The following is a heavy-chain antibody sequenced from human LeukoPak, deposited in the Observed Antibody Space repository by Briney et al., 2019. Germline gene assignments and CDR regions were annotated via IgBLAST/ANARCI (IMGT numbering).Heavy chain of an antibody. J-gene: IGHJ4*02. Sequence: PGGSLRLSCATAGFSFSSYWMSWVRQAPGKGLEWVANIKQDGSEHYYVDSVKGRFTISRDNAKNSLYLQMSGLRAEDTAVYYCARDKAEGPSRLDNWGQGTLVTDSS. CDR1: GFSFSSYW. CDR3: ARDKAEGPSRLDN. D-gene: IGHD2-2*01. V-gene: IGHV3-7*01. CDR2: IKQDGSEH.